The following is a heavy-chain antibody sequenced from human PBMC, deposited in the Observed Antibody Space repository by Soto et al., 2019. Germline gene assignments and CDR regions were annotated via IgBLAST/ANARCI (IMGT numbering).Heavy chain of an antibody. CDR2: ISGSGGNI. D-gene: IGHD6-13*01. Sequence: EVQMLESGGGLVQPGGSLRLSCAASGFTFSSYAMSWVRQVPGKGLEWVSAISGSGGNIHYADSVKGRFTISRDNSKNTLYLQMISLRVVDTTVDYCAKDRAVAGTRAFDIWGQVTMVTVSS. CDR1: GFTFSSYA. CDR3: AKDRAVAGTRAFDI. V-gene: IGHV3-23*01. J-gene: IGHJ3*02.